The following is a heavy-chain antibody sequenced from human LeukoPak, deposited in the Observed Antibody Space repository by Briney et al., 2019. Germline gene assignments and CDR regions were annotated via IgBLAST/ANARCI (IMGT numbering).Heavy chain of an antibody. V-gene: IGHV4-59*01. J-gene: IGHJ5*02. CDR2: IYYSRST. Sequence: NPSETLSLTCTVSGGSISSYYWSWIRQPPGKGLEWIGYIYYSRSTNYNPSLKSRVAISVDTSKNQFSLKLSSVTAADTAVYYCARDDNSSGWYNWFDPWGQGTLVTVSS. D-gene: IGHD6-19*01. CDR3: ARDDNSSGWYNWFDP. CDR1: GGSISSYY.